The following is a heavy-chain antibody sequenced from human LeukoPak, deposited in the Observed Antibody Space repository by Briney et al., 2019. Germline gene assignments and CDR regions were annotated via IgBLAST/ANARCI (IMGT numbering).Heavy chain of an antibody. D-gene: IGHD4-17*01. CDR1: GFTFSSYG. CDR2: ISYDGSYK. CDR3: AKVGDYGDYALDY. J-gene: IGHJ4*02. Sequence: PGRSLRLSCAASGFTFSSYGMHWVRHAPGKGLEWVAVISYDGSYKYYADSVKGRFTISRDNSKNTLYLQMNSLRAEDTAVYYCAKVGDYGDYALDYWGQGTLVTVSS. V-gene: IGHV3-30*18.